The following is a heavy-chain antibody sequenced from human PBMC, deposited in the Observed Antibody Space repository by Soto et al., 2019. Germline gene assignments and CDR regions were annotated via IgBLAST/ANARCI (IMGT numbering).Heavy chain of an antibody. V-gene: IGHV3-30*18. J-gene: IGHJ4*02. CDR3: TKGCSSSSNCDIIDY. CDR1: GFTFSSNG. D-gene: IGHD2-2*01. CDR2: MSNDGSHT. Sequence: QVQLVESGGGVVQPGRSLRLSCAASGFTFSSNGMHWVRQAPGKGLEWVAVMSNDGSHTSYADSAKGRFTISRDNSKNTLYLQMNSLRAYDSGIYYCTKGCSSSSNCDIIDYWGQGALVTVSS.